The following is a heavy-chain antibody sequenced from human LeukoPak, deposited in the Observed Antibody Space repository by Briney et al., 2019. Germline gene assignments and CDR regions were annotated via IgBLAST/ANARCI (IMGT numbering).Heavy chain of an antibody. CDR3: ARAMSTFGGVRNYFDS. Sequence: GGSLRLSCAASGFTFSSYVMNWVRQAPGKGLEWVSFVSISSGTIYYADSVKGRFSISRDNAKSSLDLQMNSLRAEDTAVYYCARAMSTFGGVRNYFDSWGQGTLVTVSS. CDR1: GFTFSSYV. J-gene: IGHJ4*02. CDR2: VSISSGTI. D-gene: IGHD3-16*01. V-gene: IGHV3-48*03.